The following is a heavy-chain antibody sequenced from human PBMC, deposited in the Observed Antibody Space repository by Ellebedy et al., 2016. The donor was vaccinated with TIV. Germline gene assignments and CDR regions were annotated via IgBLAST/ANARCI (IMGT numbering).Heavy chain of an antibody. J-gene: IGHJ4*02. CDR2: IKQDGSEK. Sequence: GESLKISCAASGFTFSSYWMSWVRQAPGKGLEWVANIKQDGSEKYYVDSVKGRFTISRDNAKNSLYLQMNSLRAEDTAVYYCAREAMVRVRGYFDYWGQGTLVTVSS. D-gene: IGHD3-10*01. V-gene: IGHV3-7*01. CDR3: AREAMVRVRGYFDY. CDR1: GFTFSSYW.